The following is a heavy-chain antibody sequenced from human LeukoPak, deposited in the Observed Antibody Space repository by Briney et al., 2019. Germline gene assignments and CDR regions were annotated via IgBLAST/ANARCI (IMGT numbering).Heavy chain of an antibody. V-gene: IGHV4-61*02. Sequence: KPSQTLSLTCTVSGGSISSGSYYWSWLRQPAGKGLGWIGRIYTSGSTNYNPSLKSRVTISVDTSKNQFSLKLSSVTAADTAVYYCARYAYDSSGYYSFDYWGQGTLVTVSS. CDR2: IYTSGST. D-gene: IGHD3-22*01. J-gene: IGHJ4*02. CDR3: ARYAYDSSGYYSFDY. CDR1: GGSISSGSYY.